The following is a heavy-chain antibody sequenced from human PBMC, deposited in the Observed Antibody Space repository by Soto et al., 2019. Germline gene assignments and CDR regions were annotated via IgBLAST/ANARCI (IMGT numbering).Heavy chain of an antibody. D-gene: IGHD3-10*01. Sequence: PGGSLRLSCAASGFTFSSYAMSWVRPAPGKGLEWVSAISGSGGSTYYADSVKGRFTISRDNSKNTLYLQMNSLRAEDTAVYYCAKVSKPGPITMVRGGYYFDYWGQGTLVTVSS. CDR2: ISGSGGST. CDR1: GFTFSSYA. V-gene: IGHV3-23*01. CDR3: AKVSKPGPITMVRGGYYFDY. J-gene: IGHJ4*02.